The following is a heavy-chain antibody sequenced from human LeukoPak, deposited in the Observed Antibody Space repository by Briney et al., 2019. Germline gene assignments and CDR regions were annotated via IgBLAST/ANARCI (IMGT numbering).Heavy chain of an antibody. CDR2: IIPIFGTA. V-gene: IGHV1-69*01. J-gene: IGHJ4*02. Sequence: VASVKVSCKASGGTFSSYAISWARQAPGQGLEWMGGIIPIFGTANYAQKFQGRVTITADESTSTAYMELSSLRSEDTAVYYCARDYYDSSGYSRFDYWGQGTLVTVSS. CDR1: GGTFSSYA. CDR3: ARDYYDSSGYSRFDY. D-gene: IGHD3-22*01.